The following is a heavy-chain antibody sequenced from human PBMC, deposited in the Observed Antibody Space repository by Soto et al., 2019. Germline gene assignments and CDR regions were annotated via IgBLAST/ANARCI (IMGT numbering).Heavy chain of an antibody. V-gene: IGHV1-69*13. CDR3: SFNYDSNSYSRFDF. CDR2: IIPVFETR. Sequence: SVKVSCKASGGSFRNYVMSWVRQAPGQGLEWMGGIIPVFETRTYAQKFQGRVTITADDSTSTVSMEMSNLRSEDTAVYFCSFNYDSNSYSRFDFWGQGTMVTVYS. CDR1: GGSFRNYV. J-gene: IGHJ5*01. D-gene: IGHD3-22*01.